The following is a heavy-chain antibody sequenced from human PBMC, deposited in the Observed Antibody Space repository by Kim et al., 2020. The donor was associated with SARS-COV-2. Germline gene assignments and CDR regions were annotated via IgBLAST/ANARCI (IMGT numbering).Heavy chain of an antibody. V-gene: IGHV4-39*01. CDR3: ARHLFLRGQGNFDY. CDR1: GGSISSSSYY. D-gene: IGHD3-10*01. CDR2: IYYSGST. J-gene: IGHJ4*02. Sequence: SETLSLTCTVSGGSISSSSYYWGWIRQPPGKGLEWIGSIYYSGSTYYNPSLKSRVTISVDTSKNQFSLKLSSVTAADTAVYYCARHLFLRGQGNFDYWGQGTLVTVSS.